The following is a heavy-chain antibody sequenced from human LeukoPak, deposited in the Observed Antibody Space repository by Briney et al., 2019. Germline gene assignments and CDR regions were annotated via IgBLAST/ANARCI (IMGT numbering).Heavy chain of an antibody. Sequence: PGGSLRLSCAASGFMFNSDGMRWVRQAPGKGLEWVAVIWIDGSNKYYADSVEGRFTISRDNSKNTLYLQMNGLRAEDTAVYYCAKVIAVACIVGAFDIWGQGTMVTVSS. CDR3: AKVIAVACIVGAFDI. J-gene: IGHJ3*02. V-gene: IGHV3-33*06. CDR1: GFMFNSDG. D-gene: IGHD6-19*01. CDR2: IWIDGSNK.